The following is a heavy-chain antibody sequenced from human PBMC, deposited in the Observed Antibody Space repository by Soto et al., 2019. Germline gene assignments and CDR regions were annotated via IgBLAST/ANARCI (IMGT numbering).Heavy chain of an antibody. CDR3: AGPYTAMVHFSSGGMHA. Sequence: QVQLVQSGAEVKKPGSSVKVSCKASGGTFSSYAISWVRQAPGQGLEWMGGIIPIFGTANYAQKFQGRVTSTADESTGTAFVQLSSLRSEDTAVYYGAGPYTAMVHFSSGGMHAGGQGTTVTVSS. CDR2: IIPIFGTA. CDR1: GGTFSSYA. D-gene: IGHD5-18*01. V-gene: IGHV1-69*12. J-gene: IGHJ6*02.